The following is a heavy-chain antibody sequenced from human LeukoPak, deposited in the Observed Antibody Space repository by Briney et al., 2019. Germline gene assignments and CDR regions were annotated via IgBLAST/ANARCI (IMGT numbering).Heavy chain of an antibody. CDR3: AKALGSGNYPYYYYYAMTS. V-gene: IGHV3-9*01. D-gene: IGHD1-26*01. CDR1: GFTFDDYA. J-gene: IGHJ6*02. Sequence: GGSLRLSCAASGFTFDDYAMHWVRQAPGKGLEWVSGVTWNSGSIGYADSVKGRFTISRDNAKNSLYLQMNSLRAEDTALYYCAKALGSGNYPYYYYYAMTSGAKGPRSPSP. CDR2: VTWNSGSI.